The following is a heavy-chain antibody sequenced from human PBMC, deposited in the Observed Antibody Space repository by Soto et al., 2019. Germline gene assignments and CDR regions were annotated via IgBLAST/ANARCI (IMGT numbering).Heavy chain of an antibody. D-gene: IGHD2-2*01. CDR1: GFTFSSNG. CDR2: IWSDGSNK. CDR3: ARYVPAAGFHYYYYYGMDV. Sequence: GGSLRLSCTASGFTFSSNGIHCCRHAPCKGLEWVAVIWSDGSNKYYADSVKGRFTTFRDNSKSTLYLQMNGLRAEDTAVYYCARYVPAAGFHYYYYYGMDVWGQGTTVTVSS. V-gene: IGHV3-33*01. J-gene: IGHJ6*02.